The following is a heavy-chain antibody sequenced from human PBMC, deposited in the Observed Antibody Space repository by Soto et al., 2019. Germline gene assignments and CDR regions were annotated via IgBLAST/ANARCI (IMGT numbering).Heavy chain of an antibody. Sequence: QVQLVQSGAEEKKPGASVKVSCKASGYTFTSYAMHWVRQAPGQRLEWMGWINAGNGNTKYSQKFQGSVTITRDTSASTANMEMSSLRSEDTAVYYCARSIVVVTALDYWGQGTLVTVSS. CDR1: GYTFTSYA. V-gene: IGHV1-3*05. J-gene: IGHJ4*02. CDR2: INAGNGNT. CDR3: ARSIVVVTALDY. D-gene: IGHD2-21*02.